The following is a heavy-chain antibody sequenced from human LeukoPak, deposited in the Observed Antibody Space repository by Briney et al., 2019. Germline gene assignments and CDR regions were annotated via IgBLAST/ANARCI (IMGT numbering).Heavy chain of an antibody. D-gene: IGHD3-10*01. J-gene: IGHJ4*02. V-gene: IGHV3-48*01. Sequence: GGSLRLSCAASGFTFSRDSMNWVRQAPGKGLEWVSYINGGGSPIFYADSVKGRFTISRDNSKNALFLHMNSLRAEDTAVFYCVSAGTLAYWGLGTLVTVSS. CDR3: VSAGTLAY. CDR2: INGGGSPI. CDR1: GFTFSRDS.